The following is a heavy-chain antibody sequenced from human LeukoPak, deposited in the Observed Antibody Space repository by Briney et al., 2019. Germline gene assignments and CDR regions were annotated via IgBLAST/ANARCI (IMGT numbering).Heavy chain of an antibody. CDR3: ARGEATVVGTRAGTFDA. D-gene: IGHD6-13*01. CDR2: MHPTTGGS. V-gene: IGHV1-2*02. Sequence: ASVKVSCTASVYTFSGNYLTWLRQAPGQGFEWMGWMHPTTGGSNLAQKFQGRVTMTGDIDINTVYMELTGLTSDDTAVYYCARGEATVVGTRAGTFDACGQGTLVTVSS. CDR1: VYTFSGNY. J-gene: IGHJ5*02.